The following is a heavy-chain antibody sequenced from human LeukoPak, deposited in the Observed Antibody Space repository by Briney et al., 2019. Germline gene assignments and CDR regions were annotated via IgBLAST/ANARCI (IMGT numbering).Heavy chain of an antibody. Sequence: PSETLSLTCAVYGGSFSSYYWSWIRQPPGKGLEWIGYIYYSGSTNYNPSLKSRVTISVDTSKNQFSLKLSSVTAADTAVYYCARAGGSGSYYDDAFDIWGQGTMVTVSS. CDR1: GGSFSSYY. V-gene: IGHV4-59*01. CDR2: IYYSGST. CDR3: ARAGGSGSYYDDAFDI. D-gene: IGHD3-10*01. J-gene: IGHJ3*02.